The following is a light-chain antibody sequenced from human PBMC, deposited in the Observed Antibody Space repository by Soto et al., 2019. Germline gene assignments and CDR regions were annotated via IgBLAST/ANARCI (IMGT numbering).Light chain of an antibody. CDR1: NSDVGGYNY. J-gene: IGLJ1*01. Sequence: QSVLTQPASVSGSPGQSITISCTGTNSDVGGYNYVAWYQQHAGKAPKLMMYDVSKRPSGVSNRFSGSKSGNTASLTISGLQAEDEADYYCSSYAGSSTVFGTGTKLTVL. CDR3: SSYAGSSTV. CDR2: DVS. V-gene: IGLV2-14*01.